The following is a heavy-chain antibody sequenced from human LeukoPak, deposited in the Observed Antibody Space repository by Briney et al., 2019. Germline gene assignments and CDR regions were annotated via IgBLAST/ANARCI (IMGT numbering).Heavy chain of an antibody. Sequence: ASVKVSCKASGYTFTGYYMHWVRQAPGQGLEWMGRINPNSGGTNYAQKFQGRVTMTRDTSISTAYMELSRLRSDDTAVYYCARDQERWLQNWFDPWGQGTLVTVSS. CDR2: INPNSGGT. D-gene: IGHD5-24*01. CDR3: ARDQERWLQNWFDP. V-gene: IGHV1-2*06. CDR1: GYTFTGYY. J-gene: IGHJ5*02.